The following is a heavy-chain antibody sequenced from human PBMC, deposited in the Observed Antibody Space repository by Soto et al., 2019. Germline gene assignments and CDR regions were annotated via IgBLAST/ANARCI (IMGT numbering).Heavy chain of an antibody. Sequence: GGALRLSCAASGFSFNRHAMHWIRQAPGKGLEWVALIWFDGSNDYYAESVKGRFTISRDNSKNTLYLQMNILRAEDTAVYYCARDISRCYFDYWGQGTLVTVSS. CDR1: GFSFNRHA. CDR3: ARDISRCYFDY. D-gene: IGHD3-9*01. J-gene: IGHJ4*02. CDR2: IWFDGSND. V-gene: IGHV3-33*01.